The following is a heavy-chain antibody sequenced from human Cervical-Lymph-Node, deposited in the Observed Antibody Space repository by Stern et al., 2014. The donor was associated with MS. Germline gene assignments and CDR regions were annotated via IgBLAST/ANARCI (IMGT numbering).Heavy chain of an antibody. CDR2: IYYSGTT. J-gene: IGHJ3*02. CDR3: AGAIGKYELLESFDM. D-gene: IGHD1-1*01. CDR1: GASVGGGDWY. V-gene: IGHV4-30-4*01. Sequence: QVQLVQSGPGLVKPSQTLSLACAVSGASVGGGDWYWSWIRQPPGKGLEWLGHIYYSGTTYYKPSLKSRLIISLDTSKNQFSLNLTSVTAADTAVYYCAGAIGKYELLESFDMWGQGTMVTVSS.